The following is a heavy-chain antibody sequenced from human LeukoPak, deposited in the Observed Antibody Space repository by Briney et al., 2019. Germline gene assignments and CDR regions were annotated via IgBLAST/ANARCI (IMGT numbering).Heavy chain of an antibody. D-gene: IGHD3-16*01. J-gene: IGHJ3*02. CDR3: ARFDYVWETHGMDAFDI. Sequence: SETLSLTCAVSGYSTTRGYSWGWIRQPPGKGLEWIGSIYHSGSFYNPSLKSRVTISVDTSKNQFSLKLSSVTAADTAVYYCARFDYVWETHGMDAFDIWGQGTMVTVSS. V-gene: IGHV4-38-2*01. CDR1: GYSTTRGYS. CDR2: IYHSGS.